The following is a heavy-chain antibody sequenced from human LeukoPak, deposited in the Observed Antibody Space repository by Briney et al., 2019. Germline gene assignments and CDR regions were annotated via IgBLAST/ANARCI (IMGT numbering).Heavy chain of an antibody. V-gene: IGHV3-7*01. D-gene: IGHD5-18*01. CDR1: GFTFSNYM. J-gene: IGHJ4*02. Sequence: GGSLRLSCAASGFTFSNYMMHWVRQAPGKGLEWVASINPDGNKKYSADSVKGRFTISRDNAENSLYLQMNSLRVEDTAFYYCARDLAYSRLDYWGQGMLVTVSS. CDR3: ARDLAYSRLDY. CDR2: INPDGNKK.